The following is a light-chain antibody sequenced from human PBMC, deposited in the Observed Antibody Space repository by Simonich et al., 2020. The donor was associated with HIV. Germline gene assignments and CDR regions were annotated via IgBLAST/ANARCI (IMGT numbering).Light chain of an antibody. J-gene: IGKJ2*01. CDR3: QQYNSYSPMYT. CDR2: AAS. CDR1: QGISSW. V-gene: IGKV1D-16*01. Sequence: DIQMTQSPSSVSASVGDRVTFSCRASQGISSWLAWYQHKPGKAPRLLMYAASSLQSGVPSRFSGSGSGTDFTLTISSLQPDDFATYYCQQYNSYSPMYTFGQGTKLEIK.